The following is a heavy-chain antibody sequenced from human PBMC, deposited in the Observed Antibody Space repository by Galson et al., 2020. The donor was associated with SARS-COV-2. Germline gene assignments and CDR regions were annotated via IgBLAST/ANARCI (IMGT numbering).Heavy chain of an antibody. CDR2: IGNDGFLT. V-gene: IGHV3-23*01. CDR1: GFDVGYHT. D-gene: IGHD2-15*01. CDR3: SVFIAGLPY. Sequence: GGSLRLSCVGSGFDVGYHTMTWVRQAPGKWLQWVSTIGNDGFLTYYADSVKGRFSISRDSSRQTLYLHMDSLRVEDTAIYYCSVFIAGLPYWGQGTLVSGSS. J-gene: IGHJ4*02.